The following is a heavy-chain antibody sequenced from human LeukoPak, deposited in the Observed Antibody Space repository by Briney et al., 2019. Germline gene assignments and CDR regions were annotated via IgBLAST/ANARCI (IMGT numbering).Heavy chain of an antibody. CDR3: ARTAPFIATNIAAPTFDY. CDR1: GGSISSGGYY. Sequence: TSETLSLTCTVSGGSISSGGYYWSWIRQHPGKGLEWIGYIYYSGSTYYNPSLKSRVTISVDTSKNQFSLKLSSVTAADTAVYYCARTAPFIATNIAAPTFDYWGQGTLVTVSS. V-gene: IGHV4-31*03. D-gene: IGHD6-6*01. J-gene: IGHJ4*02. CDR2: IYYSGST.